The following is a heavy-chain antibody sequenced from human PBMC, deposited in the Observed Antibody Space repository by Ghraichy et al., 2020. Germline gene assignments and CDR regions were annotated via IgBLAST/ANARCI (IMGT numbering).Heavy chain of an antibody. CDR3: ASGGIRYCTNGVCYSYYYGMDV. J-gene: IGHJ6*02. CDR1: GGSFSGYY. D-gene: IGHD2-8*01. Sequence: SETLSLTCAVYGGSFSGYYWSWIRQPPGKGLEWIGEINHSGSTNYNPSLKSRVTISVDTSKNQFSLKLSSVTAADTAVYYWASGGIRYCTNGVCYSYYYGMDVWGQGTTVTVSS. CDR2: INHSGST. V-gene: IGHV4-34*01.